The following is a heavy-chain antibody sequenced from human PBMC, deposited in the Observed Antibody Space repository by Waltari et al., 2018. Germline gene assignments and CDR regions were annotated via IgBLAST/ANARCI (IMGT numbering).Heavy chain of an antibody. CDR3: ARAATVTIPFDY. Sequence: QVQLQQWGAGLLKPSETLSLTCGVYGGSVNYYYWSWIRQPPGKGLELIGEINHSGSTNYNPSLKSRVTISVDTSKNQFSLKLSSVTAADTAVYYCARAATVTIPFDYWGQGTLVTVSS. D-gene: IGHD4-17*01. V-gene: IGHV4-34*01. CDR2: INHSGST. J-gene: IGHJ4*02. CDR1: GGSVNYYY.